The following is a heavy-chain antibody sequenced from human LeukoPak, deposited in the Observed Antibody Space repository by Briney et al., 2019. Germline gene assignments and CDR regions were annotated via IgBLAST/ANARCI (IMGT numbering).Heavy chain of an antibody. CDR2: INQDGTDK. CDR1: GFTFSGRW. Sequence: GGSLRLSCAASGFTFSGRWMSWLRQAPGKGLEWVANINQDGTDKYYVDSMKGRFTISRDNAKNSLYLQVSGLRAEDTAVYFCARIGYSSSSFDYWGQGVLVTVYS. J-gene: IGHJ4*02. CDR3: ARIGYSSSSFDY. D-gene: IGHD6-6*01. V-gene: IGHV3-7*03.